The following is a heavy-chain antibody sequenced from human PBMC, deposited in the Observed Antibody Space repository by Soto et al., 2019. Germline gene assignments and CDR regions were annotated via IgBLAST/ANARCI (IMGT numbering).Heavy chain of an antibody. CDR3: ARESFGSGWAYMDV. CDR1: GFTFSSYA. J-gene: IGHJ6*03. Sequence: GGSLRLSCAASGFTFSSYAMSWVRQAPGKGLQWVSIIYSGGSTYYADSVKGRFTISRDNSKNTLYLQMNSLRDEDTAVYYCARESFGSGWAYMDVWGEGTTVTVSS. V-gene: IGHV3-66*01. D-gene: IGHD6-19*01. CDR2: IYSGGST.